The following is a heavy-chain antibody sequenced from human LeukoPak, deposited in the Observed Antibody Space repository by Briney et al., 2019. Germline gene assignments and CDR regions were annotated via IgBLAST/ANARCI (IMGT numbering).Heavy chain of an antibody. V-gene: IGHV4-61*02. CDR1: GGSISSGSYY. CDR2: IYTCGST. D-gene: IGHD2-2*01. CDR3: ARGRYQLLWGLGNWFDP. J-gene: IGHJ5*02. Sequence: SETLSLTCTVSGGSISSGSYYWSWIRQPAGKGLEWIGRIYTCGSTNYNPSLKSRVTISVDTSKNQFSLKLSSVTAADTAVYYCARGRYQLLWGLGNWFDPWGQGALVTVSS.